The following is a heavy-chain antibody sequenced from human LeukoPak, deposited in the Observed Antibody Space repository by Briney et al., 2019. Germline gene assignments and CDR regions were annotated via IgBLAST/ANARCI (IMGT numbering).Heavy chain of an antibody. Sequence: ASVKVSCKASGYTFTSYYMHWVRQAPGQGLEWMGIINSSGGSTSYAQKFQGRVTMTRDTSTSTVYMELSSLRSEDTAVYYCARGAARDFWSGYSGFYFDYWGQGTLVTVSS. CDR3: ARGAARDFWSGYSGFYFDY. CDR2: INSSGGST. CDR1: GYTFTSYY. V-gene: IGHV1-46*01. J-gene: IGHJ4*02. D-gene: IGHD3-3*01.